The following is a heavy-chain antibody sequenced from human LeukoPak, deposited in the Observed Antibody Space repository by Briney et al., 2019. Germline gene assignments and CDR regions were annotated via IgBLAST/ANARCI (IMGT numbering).Heavy chain of an antibody. V-gene: IGHV3-48*03. CDR2: ISSGGSTI. CDR3: AGGPQYSGSFGY. J-gene: IGHJ4*02. CDR1: GLSFTSHE. D-gene: IGHD1-26*01. Sequence: GGFLRLSCAASGLSFTSHEMAWVRQAPGARLEWLSYISSGGSTIKYADSVKGRFTIYRDDAKSSLYLHMNSLRVEDTAVYYCAGGPQYSGSFGYWGQGTLVTVSS.